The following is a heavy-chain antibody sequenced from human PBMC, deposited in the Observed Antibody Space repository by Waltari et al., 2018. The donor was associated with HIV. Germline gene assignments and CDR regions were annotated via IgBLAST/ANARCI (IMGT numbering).Heavy chain of an antibody. CDR3: ARYTTGWYDS. CDR2: INTKTGNP. V-gene: IGHV7-4-1*02. D-gene: IGHD6-19*01. CDR1: GYTFTNNA. J-gene: IGHJ5*01. Sequence: QVQLVQSGSELKKPGASVKVSCKASGYTFTNNAVNWVRQAPGQGLEWMGWINTKTGNPTYAQGFTGRFVFSLDTSVSTAYLQMSSLKAEDTAFYYCARYTTGWYDSWGQGTLVTVSS.